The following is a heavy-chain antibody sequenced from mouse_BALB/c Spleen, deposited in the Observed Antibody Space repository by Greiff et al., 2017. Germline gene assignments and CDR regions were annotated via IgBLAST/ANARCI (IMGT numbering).Heavy chain of an antibody. D-gene: IGHD2-4*01. J-gene: IGHJ4*01. CDR2: IDPETGGT. Sequence: QVQLKQSGAELVRPGASVTLSCKASGYTFTDYEMHWVKQTPVHGLEWIGAIDPETGGTAYNQKFKGKATLTADKSSSTAYMELRSLTSEDSAVYYCAGYYDYAMDYWGQGTSVTVSS. V-gene: IGHV1-15*01. CDR3: AGYYDYAMDY. CDR1: GYTFTDYE.